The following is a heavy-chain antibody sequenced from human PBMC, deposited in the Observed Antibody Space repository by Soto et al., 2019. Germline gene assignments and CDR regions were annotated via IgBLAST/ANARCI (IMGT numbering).Heavy chain of an antibody. CDR1: GGTFSSYT. D-gene: IGHD6-13*01. Sequence: QVQLVQSGAEVKKPGSSVKVSCKATGGTFSSYTISWVRQAPGQGLEWMGRIIPILGIANYAQKFQGRVTITADKSTSTAYMELSSLRSEDTAVYYCAIHPLIAAGSSFDYWGQGTLVTVSS. J-gene: IGHJ4*02. CDR3: AIHPLIAAGSSFDY. V-gene: IGHV1-69*02. CDR2: IIPILGIA.